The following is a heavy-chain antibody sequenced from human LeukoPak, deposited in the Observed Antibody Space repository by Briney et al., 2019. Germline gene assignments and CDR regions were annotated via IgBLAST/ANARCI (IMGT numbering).Heavy chain of an antibody. CDR1: GYTFTSYD. Sequence: GASVKVSCKASGYTFTSYDTNWVRQATGQGLEWRGWMNPNSGNTGYAQKFQGRVTMTRNTSISTAYMELSNLRSEDTAVYYCARGPYGSGRYPMDVRGKGTTVTVSS. J-gene: IGHJ6*04. CDR2: MNPNSGNT. V-gene: IGHV1-8*01. CDR3: ARGPYGSGRYPMDV. D-gene: IGHD3-10*01.